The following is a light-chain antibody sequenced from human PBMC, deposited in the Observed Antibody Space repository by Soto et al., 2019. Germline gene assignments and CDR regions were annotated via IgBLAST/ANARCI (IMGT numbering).Light chain of an antibody. CDR3: QQYHNWLT. CDR2: DAS. J-gene: IGKJ4*01. Sequence: EIVMTQSPATLSVSPGETGTLSCRASQSVNSNLAWYQQKPGQAPRLLIYDASTRATGIPARFSGSGSGTEFTLTISSLQSEDFAVYYCQQYHNWLTFAGGTKVEIK. V-gene: IGKV3-15*01. CDR1: QSVNSN.